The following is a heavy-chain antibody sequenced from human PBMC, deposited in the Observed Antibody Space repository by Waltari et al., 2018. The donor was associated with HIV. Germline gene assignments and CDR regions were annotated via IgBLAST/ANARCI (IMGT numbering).Heavy chain of an antibody. CDR1: GFPFSSYA. CDR2: ISGSGGST. J-gene: IGHJ4*02. V-gene: IGHV3-23*01. Sequence: EGQPLESGGGLGQPGGSLRLSCAASGFPFSSYAMSWLRQAPGKGLEWVSAISGSGGSTYYADSVKGRFTISRDNSKNTLYLQMNSLRAEDTAVYYCAKDLGYNWNYVNDYWGQGTLVTVSS. D-gene: IGHD1-7*01. CDR3: AKDLGYNWNYVNDY.